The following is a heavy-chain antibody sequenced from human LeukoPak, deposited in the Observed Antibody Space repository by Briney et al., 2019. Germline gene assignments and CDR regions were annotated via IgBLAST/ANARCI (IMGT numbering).Heavy chain of an antibody. CDR2: VIPILGTA. V-gene: IGHV1-69*10. Sequence: SVKVSCKASGGTFSSYAISWVRQAPGQGLEWMGGVIPILGTANYAQKFQGRVTMTRDTSTSTVYMELSSLRSEDTAVYYCARDRPPIAARPPPGKRWFDPWGQGTLVTVSS. D-gene: IGHD6-6*01. CDR3: ARDRPPIAARPPPGKRWFDP. CDR1: GGTFSSYA. J-gene: IGHJ5*02.